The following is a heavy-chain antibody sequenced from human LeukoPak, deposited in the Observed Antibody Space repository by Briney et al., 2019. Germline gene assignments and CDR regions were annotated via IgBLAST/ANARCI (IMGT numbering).Heavy chain of an antibody. V-gene: IGHV3-48*03. Sequence: GGSLRLSCAVSGFTLRDYEMHWVRQAPGKGLEGISYISTSGSTTFYADSVKGRFTISKDNAKSSLYLQMNSLRAEDTAVYYCARDSKGYSGYDLGGGFDYWGQGTLVTVSS. CDR3: ARDSKGYSGYDLGGGFDY. D-gene: IGHD5-12*01. J-gene: IGHJ4*02. CDR2: ISTSGSTT. CDR1: GFTLRDYE.